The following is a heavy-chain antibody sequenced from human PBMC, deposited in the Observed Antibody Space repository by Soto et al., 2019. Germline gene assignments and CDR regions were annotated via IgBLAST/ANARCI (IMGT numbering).Heavy chain of an antibody. CDR2: IKHSGST. CDR3: ERGRGQTSIVLMVYYFDY. Sequence: QVQLQQWGAGLLKPSETLSLTCAVYGGSFSGYYWSWIRQPPGKGLEWIGEIKHSGSTNYNPSLKSRVTISVDTSKNQFYRKLSSVTAADTAVYYCERGRGQTSIVLMVYYFDYWGQGTLVTVSS. D-gene: IGHD2-8*01. CDR1: GGSFSGYY. V-gene: IGHV4-34*01. J-gene: IGHJ4*02.